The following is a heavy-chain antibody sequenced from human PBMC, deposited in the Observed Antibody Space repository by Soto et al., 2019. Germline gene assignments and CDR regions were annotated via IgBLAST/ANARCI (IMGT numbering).Heavy chain of an antibody. CDR2: ISSSSSYI. CDR3: ARVISGELLTLDYYGMDV. V-gene: IGHV3-21*01. CDR1: GFTFSSYS. D-gene: IGHD1-26*01. Sequence: GESLKISCAASGFTFSSYSMNWVRQAPGKGLEWVSSISSSSSYIYYADSVKGRFTISRDNAKNSLYLQMNSLRAEDTAVYYCARVISGELLTLDYYGMDVWGQGTTVTVSS. J-gene: IGHJ6*02.